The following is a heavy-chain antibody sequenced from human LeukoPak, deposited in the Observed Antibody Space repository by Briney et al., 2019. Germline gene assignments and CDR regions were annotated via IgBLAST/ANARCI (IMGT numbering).Heavy chain of an antibody. CDR3: ARAVVVAVQPCLGY. CDR1: GFTFSDYY. D-gene: IGHD2-15*01. CDR2: ISSSGSTI. J-gene: IGHJ4*02. V-gene: IGHV3-11*01. Sequence: GGSLRLSCAASGFTFSDYYMSWIRQAPGKGLEWVSYISSSGSTIYYADSVKGRFTISRDNAKNSLYLQMNSLRAEDTAVYYCARAVVVAVQPCLGYWGQGTLVTVSS.